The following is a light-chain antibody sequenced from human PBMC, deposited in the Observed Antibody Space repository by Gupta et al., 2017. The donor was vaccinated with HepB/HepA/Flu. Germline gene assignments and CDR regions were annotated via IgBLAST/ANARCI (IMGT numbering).Light chain of an antibody. CDR3: SAWDTSLRVWL. J-gene: IGLJ3*02. Sequence: QAGLTQSPSVSKGLRQTATLTCTGNNNNIGIEGATWLQQHQGHPPKLLSYRNDNRPSGISERFSASRSGNTAFLTITELQPEDEADYYCSAWDTSLRVWLFSGGTKLTVL. CDR1: NNNIGIEG. V-gene: IGLV10-54*04. CDR2: RND.